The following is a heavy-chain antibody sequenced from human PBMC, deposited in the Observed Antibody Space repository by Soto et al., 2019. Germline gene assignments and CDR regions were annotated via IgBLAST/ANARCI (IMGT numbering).Heavy chain of an antibody. D-gene: IGHD1-26*01. J-gene: IGHJ4*02. V-gene: IGHV2-5*02. CDR1: GFSLTTDRVG. CDR3: THAYGGRSLY. CDR2: IYWDDSK. Sequence: QITLKESGPTLVKPTQPLTLTCTFSGFSLTTDRVGVGWIRQPPGEALEWLAVIYWDDSKTYRPSLERRLTITKDTSKNQVALTMTNMDSLDTATYYCTHAYGGRSLYWGQGTLVTVSS.